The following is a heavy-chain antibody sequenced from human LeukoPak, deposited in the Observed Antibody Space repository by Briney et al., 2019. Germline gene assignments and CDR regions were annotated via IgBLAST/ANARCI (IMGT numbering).Heavy chain of an antibody. CDR3: ARAHNYYDSSGYYEP. D-gene: IGHD3-22*01. J-gene: IGHJ5*02. CDR1: SVSIRTSY. Sequence: NPSETLSLTCTVSSVSIRTSYCSWIRQPPGKGLEWIGYIYYSGSTNYNPSLKSRVTISVDTSKSQFSLKLSSVTAADTAVYYCARAHNYYDSSGYYEPWGQGTLVTVSS. V-gene: IGHV4-59*01. CDR2: IYYSGST.